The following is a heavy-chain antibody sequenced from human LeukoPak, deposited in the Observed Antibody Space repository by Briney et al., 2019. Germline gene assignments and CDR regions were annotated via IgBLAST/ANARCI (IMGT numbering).Heavy chain of an antibody. V-gene: IGHV3-21*04. CDR3: VRDRGTYRPIDY. J-gene: IGHJ4*02. CDR2: ISYTGTYI. CDR1: GFTFSSYG. Sequence: GGSLRLSCAASGFTFSSYGMNWVRQAPGKGLEWVSSISYTGTYIYYADSVKGRFTISRDNAQNSLYLQMNSLRAEDTAIYYCVRDRGTYRPIDYWGQGTLVTVSS. D-gene: IGHD1-26*01.